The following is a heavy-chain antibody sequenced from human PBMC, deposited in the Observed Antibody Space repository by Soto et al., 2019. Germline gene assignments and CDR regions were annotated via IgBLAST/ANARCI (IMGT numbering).Heavy chain of an antibody. CDR3: ARNRESDSAVADFDY. CDR2: IIPIFGTA. V-gene: IGHV1-69*13. CDR1: EGTFSSYA. D-gene: IGHD6-19*01. J-gene: IGHJ4*02. Sequence: SVKVSCKASEGTFSSYAISLVRQAPGQGLEWMGGIIPIFGTANYAQKFQGRVTITADESTSKAYMELSSLRSEDTAVYYCARNRESDSAVADFDYWGQGTLVTVSS.